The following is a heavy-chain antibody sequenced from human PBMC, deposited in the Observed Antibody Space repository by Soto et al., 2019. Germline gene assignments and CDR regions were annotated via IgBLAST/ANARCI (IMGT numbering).Heavy chain of an antibody. Sequence: PXGXLRLSCASSGFXFSSYIMNWVRHAPGNGLECVSYISSSSSTIYYADSVKGRFTIYRDNAKNSLYLQMNSLRDEDTAVYYCASGYYDFWSGYWGTSFDYWGQGTLGTVSS. CDR3: ASGYYDFWSGYWGTSFDY. CDR2: ISSSSSTI. D-gene: IGHD3-3*01. J-gene: IGHJ4*02. CDR1: GFXFSSYI. V-gene: IGHV3-48*02.